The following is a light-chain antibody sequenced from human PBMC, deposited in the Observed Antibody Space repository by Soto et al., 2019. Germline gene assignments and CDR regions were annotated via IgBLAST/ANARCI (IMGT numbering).Light chain of an antibody. Sequence: EIVMTQSPATLSVSPGERVPLSCRASQSVGTDLAWYQQKPGQAPRLLIYDASTGATGTPARFSGSGSGTEFALTISSLQSEDFAIYYCQQYSDWPPITFGQGTRLEIK. CDR2: DAS. CDR3: QQYSDWPPIT. J-gene: IGKJ5*01. V-gene: IGKV3-15*01. CDR1: QSVGTD.